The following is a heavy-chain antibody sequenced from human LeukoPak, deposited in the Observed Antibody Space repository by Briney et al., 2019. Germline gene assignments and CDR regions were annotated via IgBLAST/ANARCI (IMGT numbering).Heavy chain of an antibody. CDR1: GFTFSNYY. CDR3: AGGSGWLIDS. V-gene: IGHV3-7*01. J-gene: IGHJ5*01. D-gene: IGHD6-19*01. CDR2: INQDGSAK. Sequence: GGSLRLSCAGSGFTFSNYYMAWVRQAPGKGLEWVANINQDGSAKYYVDAVRGRFTISRNNAKNSLYLQMDSLRTEDTAVYHCAGGSGWLIDSWGQGTLVTVSS.